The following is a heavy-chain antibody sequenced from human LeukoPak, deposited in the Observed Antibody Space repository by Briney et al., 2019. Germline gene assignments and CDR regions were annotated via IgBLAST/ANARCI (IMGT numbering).Heavy chain of an antibody. Sequence: GGSLRLSCAASGFTFSSYATSWVRQAPGKGLECVSAISGSGGSTYYADSVKGRFTISRDNSKNTLYLQMNSLRAEDTAVYYCAKDVYDSSGYDWFDPWGQGTLVTVSS. V-gene: IGHV3-23*01. CDR3: AKDVYDSSGYDWFDP. CDR2: ISGSGGST. J-gene: IGHJ5*02. CDR1: GFTFSSYA. D-gene: IGHD3-22*01.